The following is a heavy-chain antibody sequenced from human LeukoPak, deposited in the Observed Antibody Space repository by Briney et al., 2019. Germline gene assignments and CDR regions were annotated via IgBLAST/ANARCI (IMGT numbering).Heavy chain of an antibody. CDR3: ARDGVGATKRGAFDY. Sequence: SVKVSCKASGGTFSSYAISWVRQAPGQGLEWMGGIIPIFDTANYAQKFQGRVTITADESTSTAYMGLSSLKSEDTAVYYCARDGVGATKRGAFDYWGQGTLVTVSS. CDR2: IIPIFDTA. CDR1: GGTFSSYA. J-gene: IGHJ4*02. D-gene: IGHD1-26*01. V-gene: IGHV1-69*13.